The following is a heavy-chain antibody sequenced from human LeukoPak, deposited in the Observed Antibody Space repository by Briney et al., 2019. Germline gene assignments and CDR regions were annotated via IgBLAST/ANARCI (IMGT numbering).Heavy chain of an antibody. Sequence: GGSLRLSCAASGFTFSNAWMSWVRQAPGKGLEWVAVILYDGGDQYYADSVRGRFTISRDNSKNTLYLQMNSLRVEDTAVYYCARDGPYFDYWGQGTLVTVSS. J-gene: IGHJ4*02. V-gene: IGHV3-30-3*01. CDR3: ARDGPYFDY. CDR2: ILYDGGDQ. CDR1: GFTFSNAW.